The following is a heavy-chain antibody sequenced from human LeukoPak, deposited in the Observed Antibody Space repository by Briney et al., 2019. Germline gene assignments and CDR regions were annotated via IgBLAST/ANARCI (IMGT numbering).Heavy chain of an antibody. V-gene: IGHV3-48*03. CDR3: ARGGGSGRYGLPFDS. CDR2: ISSSGSTI. J-gene: IGHJ4*02. Sequence: GGSLRLSCAASGFTFSSYEMNWVRQAPGKGLEWVSYISSSGSTIYYADSVKGRFTISRDNAKNSVYLQMNSLTDEDTGVYYCARGGGSGRYGLPFDSWGQGTLVTVSS. CDR1: GFTFSSYE. D-gene: IGHD6-13*01.